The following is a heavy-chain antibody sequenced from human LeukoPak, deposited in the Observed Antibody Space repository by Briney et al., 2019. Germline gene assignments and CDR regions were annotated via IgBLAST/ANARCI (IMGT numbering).Heavy chain of an antibody. D-gene: IGHD6-25*01. CDR1: GYTFTSYD. V-gene: IGHV1-8*01. Sequence: ASVKVSCKASGYTFTSYDINWVRQATGQGLEWMGWMNPNSGNTGYAKKFQGRVTMTTNTSISTAYMELSSLRSEDTAVYYCARVSGCFLEDWFDGWGQGTLVTVSS. J-gene: IGHJ5*02. CDR2: MNPNSGNT. CDR3: ARVSGCFLEDWFDG.